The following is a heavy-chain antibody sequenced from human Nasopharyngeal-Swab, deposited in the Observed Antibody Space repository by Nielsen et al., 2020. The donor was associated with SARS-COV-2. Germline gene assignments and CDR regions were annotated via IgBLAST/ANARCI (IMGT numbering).Heavy chain of an antibody. D-gene: IGHD6-25*01. V-gene: IGHV1-46*01. CDR2: INPSGGST. Sequence: ASVKVSCKVSGYTLTELSMHWVRQAPGQGLEWMGIINPSGGSTSYAQKFQGRVTITRDTSTSTVYMELISLRSEDTAVYYCARVGSSANWGQGTLVTVSS. J-gene: IGHJ4*02. CDR1: GYTLTELS. CDR3: ARVGSSAN.